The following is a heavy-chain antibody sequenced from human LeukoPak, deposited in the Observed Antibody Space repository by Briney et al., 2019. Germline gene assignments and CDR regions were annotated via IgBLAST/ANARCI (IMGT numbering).Heavy chain of an antibody. CDR3: ARSSGYYYAPAWYFDL. CDR2: IYYSGSA. Sequence: PSETLSLTCTVSGGSISSYYWSWIRQPPGKGLEGIGYIYYSGSANYNPSLKSRVTISVDTSKNQFSLKLSSVTAADTAVYYCARSSGYYYAPAWYFDLWGRGTLVTVSS. V-gene: IGHV4-59*08. CDR1: GGSISSYY. J-gene: IGHJ2*01. D-gene: IGHD3-22*01.